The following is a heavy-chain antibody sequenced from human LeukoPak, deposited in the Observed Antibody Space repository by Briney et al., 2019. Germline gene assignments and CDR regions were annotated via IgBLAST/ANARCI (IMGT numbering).Heavy chain of an antibody. D-gene: IGHD2/OR15-2a*01. CDR1: GFTFSSYG. V-gene: IGHV3-33*01. Sequence: GGSLRLSCAASGFTFSSYGMHWVRQAPGKGLEWVAVKWYDGSNKYYADSVKGRFTISRDNSKNTLYLQMNSLRAEDTAVYYCARGTRFYRLDYWGQGTLVTVSS. CDR3: ARGTRFYRLDY. J-gene: IGHJ4*02. CDR2: KWYDGSNK.